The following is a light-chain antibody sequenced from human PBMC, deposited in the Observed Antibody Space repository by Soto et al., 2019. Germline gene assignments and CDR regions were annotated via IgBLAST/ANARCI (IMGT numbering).Light chain of an antibody. CDR1: SSNIGSNT. Sequence: QLVLTQPPSASGTPGQRVTISCSGSSSNIGSNTVNWYQQLPGTAPKLLIYSNNQRPSGVPDRFSGSKSGTSASLAISGLQSDEEADDYCAAWDDSLNGAVVFGGGTKVTVL. V-gene: IGLV1-44*01. J-gene: IGLJ2*01. CDR3: AAWDDSLNGAVV. CDR2: SNN.